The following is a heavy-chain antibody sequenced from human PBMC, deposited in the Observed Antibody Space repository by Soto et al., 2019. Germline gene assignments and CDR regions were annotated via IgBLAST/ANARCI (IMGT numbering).Heavy chain of an antibody. V-gene: IGHV3-48*02. CDR3: ARRESARDIDSKWFDP. J-gene: IGHJ5*02. CDR2: ISSSGSSI. CDR1: GFTFSNYD. Sequence: GGSLRLSCAASGFTFSNYDMNWVRQAPGKGLVWVSFISSSGSSIYYADSVKGRFTISRDNAKKSLYLQMNSLRDEDTAVYYCARRESARDIDSKWFDPWGQGTLVTVSS. D-gene: IGHD2-21*02.